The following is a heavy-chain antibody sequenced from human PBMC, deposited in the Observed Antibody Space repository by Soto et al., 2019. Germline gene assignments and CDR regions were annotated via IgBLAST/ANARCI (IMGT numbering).Heavy chain of an antibody. V-gene: IGHV3-30*18. CDR1: GFTFSSYG. CDR2: ISYDGSNK. Sequence: GGSLRLSCAASGFTFSSYGMHWVRQAPGKGLEWVAVISYDGSNKYYADSVKGRFTISRDNSKNTLYLQMNSLRAEDTAVYYCANTHDGDCYSCYYYGMDVWGQGTTVTVS. CDR3: ANTHDGDCYSCYYYGMDV. D-gene: IGHD2-21*02. J-gene: IGHJ6*02.